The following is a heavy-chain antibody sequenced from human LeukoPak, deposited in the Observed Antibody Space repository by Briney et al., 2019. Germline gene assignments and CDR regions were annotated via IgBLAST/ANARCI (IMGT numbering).Heavy chain of an antibody. CDR1: GYTFTSYG. D-gene: IGHD6-13*01. V-gene: IGHV1-18*01. Sequence: ASVKVSCKASGYTFTSYGISWVRQAPGQGLEWMGWISAYNGNTNYAQKLQGTVTMTTDTSTSTAYMELRSLRSDDTAVYYCARDDADPPRYSSSWYSSPYYYGMDVWGQGTTVTVSS. J-gene: IGHJ6*02. CDR3: ARDDADPPRYSSSWYSSPYYYGMDV. CDR2: ISAYNGNT.